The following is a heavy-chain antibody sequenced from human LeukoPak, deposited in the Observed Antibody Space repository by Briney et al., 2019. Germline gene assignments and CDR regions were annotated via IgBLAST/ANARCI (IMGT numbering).Heavy chain of an antibody. J-gene: IGHJ4*02. CDR1: GFSLSRNA. CDR2: ISLNGDTT. V-gene: IGHV3-23*01. CDR3: AKEEVPNDY. D-gene: IGHD2-2*01. Sequence: GGSLRLSCAVSGFSLSRNAMCWVRQAPGKGLEWVSGISLNGDTTYYAVSVQGRFTISRDTSKNTLFLQMDTLRVEDTAVYYCAKEEVPNDYWGQGTLVTVSS.